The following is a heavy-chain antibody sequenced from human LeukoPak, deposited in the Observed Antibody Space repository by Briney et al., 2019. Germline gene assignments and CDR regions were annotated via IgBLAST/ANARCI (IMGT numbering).Heavy chain of an antibody. CDR3: ASNLYYDSSGYYDY. V-gene: IGHV4-39*07. CDR2: IYYSGST. D-gene: IGHD3-22*01. Sequence: SETLSLTCTVSGGSISSSSYYWGWIRQPPGKGLEWIGSIYYSGSTYYNPSLKSRVTISVDTSKNQFSLKLSSVTAADTAVYYCASNLYYDSSGYYDYWGQGTLVTVSS. J-gene: IGHJ4*02. CDR1: GGSISSSSYY.